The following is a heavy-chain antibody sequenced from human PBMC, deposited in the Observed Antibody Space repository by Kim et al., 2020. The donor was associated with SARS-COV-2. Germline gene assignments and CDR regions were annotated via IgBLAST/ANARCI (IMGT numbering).Heavy chain of an antibody. CDR1: GGSISSSNW. V-gene: IGHV4-4*02. CDR2: IYHSGST. CDR3: ARDLNVDPTGYYYGMDV. D-gene: IGHD1-1*01. Sequence: SETLSLTCAVSGGSISSSNWWSWVRQPPGKGLEWIGEIYHSGSTNYNPSLKSRVTISVDKSKNQFSLKLSSVTAADTAVYYCARDLNVDPTGYYYGMDVWGQGTTVTVSS. J-gene: IGHJ6*02.